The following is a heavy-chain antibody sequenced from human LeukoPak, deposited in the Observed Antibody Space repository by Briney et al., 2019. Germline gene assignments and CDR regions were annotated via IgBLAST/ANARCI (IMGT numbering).Heavy chain of an antibody. J-gene: IGHJ4*02. Sequence: QAGGSLRLSCAASGFTFSSYGMHWVRQAPGKGLEWVAVISYDGSNKYYADSVKGRFTISRDNSKNTLYLQMNSLRAEDTAVYYCAKAGIGAAIAYFDYWGQGTLVTVSS. D-gene: IGHD3-10*01. CDR3: AKAGIGAAIAYFDY. V-gene: IGHV3-30*18. CDR2: ISYDGSNK. CDR1: GFTFSSYG.